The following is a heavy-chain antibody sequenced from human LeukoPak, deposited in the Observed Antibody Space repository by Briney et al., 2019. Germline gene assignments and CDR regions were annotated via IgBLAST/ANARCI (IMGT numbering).Heavy chain of an antibody. CDR1: GYTFTDYY. CDR3: ARDRDYSTTERGFDY. V-gene: IGHV1-2*02. CDR2: INPNSRET. D-gene: IGHD4-11*01. J-gene: IGHJ4*02. Sequence: ASVKVSCKTSGYTFTDYYIHWVRQAPGQGLEWMGWINPNSRETNSAQRFQGRVTMTGDTSISTAYMELSRLTSDDTAVYYCARDRDYSTTERGFDYWGQGTLVTVSS.